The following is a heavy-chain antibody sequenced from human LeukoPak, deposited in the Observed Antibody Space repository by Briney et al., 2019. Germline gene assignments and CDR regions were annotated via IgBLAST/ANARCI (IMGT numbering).Heavy chain of an antibody. Sequence: GRSLRLSCAASGFTFDDYAMHWVRPAPGEGLEWVSGISWNSGSIGYADSVKGRFTISRDNAKNSLYLQMNSLRAEDTALYYCAKSLAAAVGYYFDYWGQGTLVTVSS. CDR2: ISWNSGSI. CDR3: AKSLAAAVGYYFDY. V-gene: IGHV3-9*01. D-gene: IGHD6-13*01. CDR1: GFTFDDYA. J-gene: IGHJ4*02.